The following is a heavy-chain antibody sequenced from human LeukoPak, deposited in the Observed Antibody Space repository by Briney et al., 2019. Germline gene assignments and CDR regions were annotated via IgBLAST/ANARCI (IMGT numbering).Heavy chain of an antibody. J-gene: IGHJ5*02. CDR3: ARDSQEWVT. CDR2: IYSGGST. Sequence: GGSLRLSCAASGFTVSSNYMSWVRQAPGKGLEWVSVIYSGGSTYYADAVKGQFTISRHNSKSTLYLQMNSLRAEDTAVYYCARDSQEWVTWGQGTLVTVSS. V-gene: IGHV3-53*04. D-gene: IGHD3-3*01. CDR1: GFTVSSNY.